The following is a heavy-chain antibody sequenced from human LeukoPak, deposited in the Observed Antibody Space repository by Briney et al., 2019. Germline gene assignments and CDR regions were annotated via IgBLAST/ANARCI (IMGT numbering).Heavy chain of an antibody. V-gene: IGHV3-43*02. CDR1: GFTFDDYA. CDR3: AKDLRHIVVVTAITNYYGMDV. D-gene: IGHD2-21*02. J-gene: IGHJ6*02. Sequence: PGGSLRLSCAASGFTFDDYAMHWVRQAPGKGLEWVSLISGDGGSTYYADSVKGRFTISRDNSKNSLYLQMNSLRTEDTALYYCAKDLRHIVVVTAITNYYGMDVWGQGTTVTVSS. CDR2: ISGDGGST.